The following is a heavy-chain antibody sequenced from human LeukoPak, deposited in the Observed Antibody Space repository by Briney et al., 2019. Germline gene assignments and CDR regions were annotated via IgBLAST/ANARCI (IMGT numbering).Heavy chain of an antibody. CDR1: SGSISSYY. Sequence: SETLSLTCTVSSGSISSYYWNWIRQPPGKGLEWIGYIYYSGSTNYNPSLKSRVNISVDTSKRQFSLKLSSVTAADTAVYYCASRRLYYDSSAYISWGQGTLVTVSS. CDR3: ASRRLYYDSSAYIS. V-gene: IGHV4-59*01. J-gene: IGHJ5*02. D-gene: IGHD3-22*01. CDR2: IYYSGST.